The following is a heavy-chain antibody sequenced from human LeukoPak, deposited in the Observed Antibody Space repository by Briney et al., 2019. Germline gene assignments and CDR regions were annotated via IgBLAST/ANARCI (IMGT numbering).Heavy chain of an antibody. V-gene: IGHV4-4*07. J-gene: IGHJ4*02. CDR2: IYTSRST. CDR3: ARDRRSYSGGPPVN. CDR1: GGSISSYY. D-gene: IGHD1-26*01. Sequence: ASETLSLTCTVSGGSISSYYWSWIRQPAGKGLEWIGRIYTSRSTNYNPSLKSRVTMSVDTSKNQFSLKLSSVTAADTAVYYCARDRRSYSGGPPVNWGQGTLVTVSS.